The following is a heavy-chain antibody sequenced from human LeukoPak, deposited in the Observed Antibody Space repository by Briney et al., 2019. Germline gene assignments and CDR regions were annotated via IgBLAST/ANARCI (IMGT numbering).Heavy chain of an antibody. Sequence: GGSLRLSCAASGFTFSGYAMSWVRQAPGKGLEWVSAIGASDGYTYHADSVKGRFTMSRDISRNTVYLQMNSLRVDDTAVYFCARAPVVSCRGAFCYPLDYWGHGILITVSS. D-gene: IGHD2-15*01. CDR3: ARAPVVSCRGAFCYPLDY. V-gene: IGHV3-23*01. CDR1: GFTFSGYA. CDR2: IGASDGYT. J-gene: IGHJ4*01.